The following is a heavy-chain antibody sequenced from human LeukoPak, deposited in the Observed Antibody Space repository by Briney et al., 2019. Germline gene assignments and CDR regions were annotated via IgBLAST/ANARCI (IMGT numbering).Heavy chain of an antibody. CDR2: ISAYNGNT. D-gene: IGHD3-3*01. CDR3: AREGDFWSGSPELYGMDV. J-gene: IGHJ6*02. Sequence: ASVKVSCKASGYTFTSYGISWVRQAPEQGLEWMGWISAYNGNTNYAQKLQGRVTMTTDTSTSTAYMELRSLRSDDTAVYYCAREGDFWSGSPELYGMDVWGQGTTVTVSS. V-gene: IGHV1-18*01. CDR1: GYTFTSYG.